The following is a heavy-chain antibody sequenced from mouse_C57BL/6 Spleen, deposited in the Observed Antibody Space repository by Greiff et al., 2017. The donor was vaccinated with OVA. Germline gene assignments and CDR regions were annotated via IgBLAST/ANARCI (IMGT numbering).Heavy chain of an antibody. CDR1: GFTFSDYY. V-gene: IGHV5-12*01. D-gene: IGHD1-1*01. CDR3: ARLTTVVDWYFDV. Sequence: DVKLVESGGGLVQPGGSLKLSCAASGFTFSDYYMYWVRQTPEKRLEWVAYISNGGGSTYYPDTVKGRFTISRDNAKNTLYLQMSRLKSEDTAMYYCARLTTVVDWYFDVWGTGTTVTVSS. CDR2: ISNGGGST. J-gene: IGHJ1*03.